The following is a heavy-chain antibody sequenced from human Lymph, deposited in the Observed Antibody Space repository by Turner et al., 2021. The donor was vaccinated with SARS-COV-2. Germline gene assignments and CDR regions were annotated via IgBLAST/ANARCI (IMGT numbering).Heavy chain of an antibody. CDR3: ARDSPYCSSTSCYDP. D-gene: IGHD2-2*01. J-gene: IGHJ5*02. CDR2: NIPILTIA. Sequence: QVQLVQSGAEVKKPGSSVKVSCKASGGTFNIYAITWVRQAPGQGRGWMGGNIPILTIANYVQKFQGRVTITADKSTSTAYMKLSSLRTEDTAVYYCARDSPYCSSTSCYDPWGQGTLVTVSS. V-gene: IGHV1-69*10. CDR1: GGTFNIYA.